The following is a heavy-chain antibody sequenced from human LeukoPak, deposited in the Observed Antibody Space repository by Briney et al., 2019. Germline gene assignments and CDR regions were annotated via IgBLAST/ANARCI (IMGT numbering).Heavy chain of an antibody. J-gene: IGHJ4*02. Sequence: SETLSLTCTVSGGSISSSYYYWGWIRQTPGKGLEWIGSMSYGGNTYYNPSLESRVTLSVDTSKNQFSLKLSSVTAADTAVYYCARGGSGTYYHYWGQGTLVTVSS. CDR3: ARGGSGTYYHY. CDR1: GGSISSSYYY. CDR2: MSYGGNT. D-gene: IGHD1-26*01. V-gene: IGHV4-39*07.